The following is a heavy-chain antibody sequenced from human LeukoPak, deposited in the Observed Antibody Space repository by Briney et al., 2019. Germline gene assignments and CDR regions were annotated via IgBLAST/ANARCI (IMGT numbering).Heavy chain of an antibody. Sequence: SGTLSLTCAVSGASISSNWWNWVRQPPGKGLEWIGEIHHSGSANYNPSLKSRVTISLDTSKNQFSLKLSSVTAADTAVYYCARGVGYDSSGYPDNWFDPWGQGTLVTVSS. V-gene: IGHV4-4*02. J-gene: IGHJ5*02. CDR2: IHHSGSA. CDR3: ARGVGYDSSGYPDNWFDP. CDR1: GASISSNW. D-gene: IGHD3-22*01.